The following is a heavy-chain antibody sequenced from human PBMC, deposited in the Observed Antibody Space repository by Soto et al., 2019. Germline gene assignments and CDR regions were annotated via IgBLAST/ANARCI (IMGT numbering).Heavy chain of an antibody. J-gene: IGHJ6*02. V-gene: IGHV2-5*02. CDR3: VQSRCGGDCLQSYSSHSYYGLDV. CDR1: GFSFSSIGEG. CDR2: IYWDDDK. Sequence: QITLKESGPTLVKPTQTLTLTCTFPGFSFSSIGEGVGWIRQPPGKALEWLALIYWDDDKRYSPSLKSRLTIPKDTSKNRVVLTLTNMDPVDTAPYYCVQSRCGGDCLQSYSSHSYYGLDVWGQGTTVTVSS. D-gene: IGHD2-21*02.